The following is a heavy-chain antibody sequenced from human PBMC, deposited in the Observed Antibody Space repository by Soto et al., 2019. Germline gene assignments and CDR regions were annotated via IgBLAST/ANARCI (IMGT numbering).Heavy chain of an antibody. D-gene: IGHD6-13*01. CDR1: GFTFSSYA. CDR2: ISGSGGST. J-gene: IGHJ5*02. Sequence: DVQLLESGGGLVQPGGSLRLSCAASGFTFSSYAMSWVRQPPGKGLEWVSAISGSGGSTYYADSVKGRFTISRDNSKNTLYLQMNSLRAEDTAVYYCAKVGSSWYRVGWFDPWGQGTLVTVSS. CDR3: AKVGSSWYRVGWFDP. V-gene: IGHV3-23*01.